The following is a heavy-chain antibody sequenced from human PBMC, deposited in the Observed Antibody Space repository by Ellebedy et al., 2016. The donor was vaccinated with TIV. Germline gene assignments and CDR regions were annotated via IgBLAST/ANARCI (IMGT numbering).Heavy chain of an antibody. J-gene: IGHJ6*02. CDR3: ARAPSYLGDIVVVPAANLRAYYYGMDV. V-gene: IGHV3-48*01. D-gene: IGHD2-2*01. CDR2: ISSSSSTI. Sequence: GESLKISCAAPGFTFSSYSMNWVRQAPGKGLEWVSYISSSSSTIYYADSVKGRFTVSRDNAKNSLYLQMNSLRAEDTAVYYRARAPSYLGDIVVVPAANLRAYYYGMDVWGQGTTVTVSS. CDR1: GFTFSSYS.